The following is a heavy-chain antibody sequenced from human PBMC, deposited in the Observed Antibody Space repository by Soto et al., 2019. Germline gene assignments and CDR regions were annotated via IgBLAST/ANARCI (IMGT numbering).Heavy chain of an antibody. CDR2: IIPIFGTT. Sequence: ASVKVSCKASGGTFSSYAISWVRQAPGQGLEWMGRIIPIFGTTSYAQKFQGRVTMTGDTSTSTVYMELSSLRSEDTAAYYCARALRSGLLPDDAFDIWGQGTMVTVSS. CDR3: ARALRSGLLPDDAFDI. V-gene: IGHV1-69*06. J-gene: IGHJ3*02. CDR1: GGTFSSYA. D-gene: IGHD2-15*01.